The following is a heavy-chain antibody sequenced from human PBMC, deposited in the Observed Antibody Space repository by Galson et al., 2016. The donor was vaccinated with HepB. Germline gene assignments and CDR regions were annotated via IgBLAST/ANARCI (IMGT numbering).Heavy chain of an antibody. CDR1: GFNFNRHG. J-gene: IGHJ3*01. CDR3: ARESSGYDYDFDL. CDR2: ISFGEDDK. Sequence: SLRLSCAASGFNFNRHGMHWVRQAPGKGLEWVAAISFGEDDKYYGDSVKGRFTISRDNAKKSLYLQMSSLRADDTAIYYCARESSGYDYDFDLWGQGTMVTVSS. D-gene: IGHD5-12*01. V-gene: IGHV3-30*03.